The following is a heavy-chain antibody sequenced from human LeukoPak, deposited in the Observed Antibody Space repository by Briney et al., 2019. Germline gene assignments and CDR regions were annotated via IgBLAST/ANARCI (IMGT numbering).Heavy chain of an antibody. D-gene: IGHD1-1*01. CDR1: GGSFSGYY. V-gene: IGHV4-34*01. CDR3: ARGGYGRRYYFDY. J-gene: IGHJ4*02. Sequence: PSETLSLTCAVYGGSFSGYYWSWIRQPPGKGLEWIGEINHSGSTNYNPSLKSRVTISVDTSKNQFSLKLSSVTAADTAVYYCARGGYGRRYYFDYWGQGTLVTVSS. CDR2: INHSGST.